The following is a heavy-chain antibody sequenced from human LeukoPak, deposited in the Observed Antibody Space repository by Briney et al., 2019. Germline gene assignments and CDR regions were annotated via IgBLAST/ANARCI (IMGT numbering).Heavy chain of an antibody. CDR1: GFIFSSYE. D-gene: IGHD1-26*01. CDR2: ISDSGSTI. J-gene: IGHJ4*02. CDR3: ARVGIVGATTGFDY. V-gene: IGHV3-48*03. Sequence: GGSLRLSCAASGFIFSSYEMNWVRQAPGKGLEWVSYISDSGSTIYYADSVKGRFAISRDNAKNSLYLQMNSLRAEDTAVYYCARVGIVGATTGFDYWGQGTLVTVSS.